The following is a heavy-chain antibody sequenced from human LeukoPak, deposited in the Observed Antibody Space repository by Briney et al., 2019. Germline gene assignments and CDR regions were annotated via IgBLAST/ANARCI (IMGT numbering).Heavy chain of an antibody. Sequence: KPSGTLSLTCAVSGGSISSSNWWSWVRQPPGKGLEWIGEIYHSGSTNYNPSLKSRVTISVDTSKNQFSLKLSSVTAADTAVYYCARHLKCSSTSCYRGWGKGYYYYMDVWGKGTTVTVSS. J-gene: IGHJ6*03. D-gene: IGHD2-2*02. CDR1: GGSISSSNW. V-gene: IGHV4-4*02. CDR3: ARHLKCSSTSCYRGWGKGYYYYMDV. CDR2: IYHSGST.